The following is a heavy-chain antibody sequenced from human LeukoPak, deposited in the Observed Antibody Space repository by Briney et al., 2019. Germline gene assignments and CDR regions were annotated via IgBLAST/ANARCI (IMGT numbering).Heavy chain of an antibody. Sequence: ASVKVSCKASGYTFSGHYIHWVRQAPGQGLEWMGWINPHSGGTKFAQKFQGRVTMTRDTSISTAYMEVSRLRSDDAAVYYCAREYYDILTGSLDYWGQGTLVTVSS. CDR2: INPHSGGT. CDR1: GYTFSGHY. D-gene: IGHD3-9*01. J-gene: IGHJ4*02. V-gene: IGHV1-2*02. CDR3: AREYYDILTGSLDY.